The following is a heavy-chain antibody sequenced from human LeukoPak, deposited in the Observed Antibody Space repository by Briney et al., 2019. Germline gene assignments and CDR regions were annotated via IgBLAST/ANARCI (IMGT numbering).Heavy chain of an antibody. J-gene: IGHJ3*01. Sequence: SQTLSLTCTVSGGSITSDYYHWSWIRQLPGKGLEWIGNIYYTGATDYNPSLKGRVTISTDTSKIRLSLKLNSVTAADTAMYFCARDRSLVPRVFDSWGQGTMVTVSS. CDR1: GGSITSDYYH. V-gene: IGHV4-31*03. CDR2: IYYTGAT. D-gene: IGHD1-26*01. CDR3: ARDRSLVPRVFDS.